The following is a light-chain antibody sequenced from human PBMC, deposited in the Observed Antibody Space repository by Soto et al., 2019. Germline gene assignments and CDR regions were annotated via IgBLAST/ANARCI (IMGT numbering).Light chain of an antibody. CDR3: CLYAGTTTFV. CDR2: EGT. J-gene: IGLJ2*01. CDR1: SSDVGSYTL. V-gene: IGLV2-23*03. Sequence: QSALTQPASVSGSPGQSITISCTGTSSDVGSYTLVSWYQQHPGKAPKLMICEGTKRPSGVSNRFSGSKSGNTASLTISGLQAEDEADYYCCLYAGTTTFVFGGGTKLTVL.